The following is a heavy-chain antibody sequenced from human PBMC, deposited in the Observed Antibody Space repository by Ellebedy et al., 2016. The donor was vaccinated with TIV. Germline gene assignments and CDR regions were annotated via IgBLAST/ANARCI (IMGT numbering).Heavy chain of an antibody. D-gene: IGHD3-22*01. J-gene: IGHJ4*02. CDR1: GFTFSSYA. Sequence: PGGSLRLSCAASGFTFSSYAMHWVRQAPGKGLEWVAVISYDGSNKYYADSVKGRFTISRDNSKNTLYLQMNSLRAEDTAVYYCAREGVVVYLDYWGQGTLVTVSS. V-gene: IGHV3-30-3*01. CDR3: AREGVVVYLDY. CDR2: ISYDGSNK.